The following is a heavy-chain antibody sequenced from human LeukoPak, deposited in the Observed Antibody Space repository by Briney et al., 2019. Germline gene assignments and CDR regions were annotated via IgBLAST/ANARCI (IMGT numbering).Heavy chain of an antibody. V-gene: IGHV5-51*01. CDR3: ARQTYYYDSSGYYGDYYYYGMDV. CDR2: IYPGDSDT. CDR1: GYSFTSYW. D-gene: IGHD3-22*01. Sequence: PGESLKISCKGSGYSFTSYWIGWVRQMPGKGLEWMGIIYPGDSDTRYSPSFQGQVTTSADKSISTAYLQWSSLKASDTAMYYCARQTYYYDSSGYYGDYYYYGMDVWGQGTTVTVSS. J-gene: IGHJ6*02.